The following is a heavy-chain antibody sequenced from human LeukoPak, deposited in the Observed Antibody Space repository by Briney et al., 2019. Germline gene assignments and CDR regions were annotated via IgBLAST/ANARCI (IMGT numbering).Heavy chain of an antibody. Sequence: GGLMIFCCASSYFTTSSYAISWVRQAAEELLELGSVFSGSGGSTYYADSVKGRFTISRDNSKNTLYLQMNSLRAEDTAVYYCAKDPAFGIVVVPAAYFDYWGQGTLVTVSS. V-gene: IGHV3-23*01. CDR1: YFTTSSYA. D-gene: IGHD2-2*01. J-gene: IGHJ4*02. CDR2: FSGSGGST. CDR3: AKDPAFGIVVVPAAYFDY.